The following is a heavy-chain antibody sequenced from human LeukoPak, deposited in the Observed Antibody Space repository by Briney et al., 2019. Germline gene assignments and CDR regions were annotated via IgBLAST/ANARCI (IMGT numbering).Heavy chain of an antibody. Sequence: PSETLSLTCTVSGGSIRSSYYYWGWICQPPGKGLEWIGSIYDSGSTYYNPSLKSRVTISVETSKNQFSLKLNSVTAADTAVYYCARHSGPWGQGTLVTVSS. D-gene: IGHD7-27*01. J-gene: IGHJ5*02. V-gene: IGHV4-39*01. CDR3: ARHSGP. CDR2: IYDSGST. CDR1: GGSIRSSYYY.